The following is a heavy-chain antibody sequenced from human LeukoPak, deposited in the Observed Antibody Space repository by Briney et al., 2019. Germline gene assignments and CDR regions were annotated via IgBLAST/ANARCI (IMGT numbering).Heavy chain of an antibody. CDR3: ARLPPRSRKYSSSWYEVDY. CDR2: INHSGST. V-gene: IGHV4-34*01. CDR1: GGSFSGYY. Sequence: SETLSLTCAVYGGSFSGYYWSWIRQPPGKGLEWIGEINHSGSTNYNPSLKSRVTISVDTSKNQFSLKLSSVTAADTAVYYCARLPPRSRKYSSSWYEVDYWGQGTLVTVSS. J-gene: IGHJ4*02. D-gene: IGHD6-13*01.